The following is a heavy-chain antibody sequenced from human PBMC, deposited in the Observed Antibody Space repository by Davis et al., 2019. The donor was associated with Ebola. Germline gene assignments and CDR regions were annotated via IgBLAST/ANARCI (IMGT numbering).Heavy chain of an antibody. D-gene: IGHD1-26*01. CDR2: IYSGGTT. Sequence: GGSLRLSCAASGFSVSSNYMNWVCQAPGKGLEWVSVIYSGGTTYYADSVKGRFTISRDNSKNTLNLQMNNLRVEDTAVYYCATLPGYYWGQGTLVTVSS. J-gene: IGHJ4*02. V-gene: IGHV3-53*01. CDR1: GFSVSSNY. CDR3: ATLPGYY.